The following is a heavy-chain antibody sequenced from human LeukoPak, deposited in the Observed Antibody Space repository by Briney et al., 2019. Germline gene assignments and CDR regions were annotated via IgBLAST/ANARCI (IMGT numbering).Heavy chain of an antibody. D-gene: IGHD1-1*01. V-gene: IGHV1-69*13. CDR2: IIPIFGIP. J-gene: IGHJ3*01. CDR3: ARVDGNWVSRPFDL. Sequence: SVKVSCKASGGTFRTFAISWVRQAPGQGLEWMGGIIPIFGIPDSAQKFQGRLTITADESTTTAYMELSSLRSDDTAIYYCARVDGNWVSRPFDLWGQGTMVTVSS. CDR1: GGTFRTFA.